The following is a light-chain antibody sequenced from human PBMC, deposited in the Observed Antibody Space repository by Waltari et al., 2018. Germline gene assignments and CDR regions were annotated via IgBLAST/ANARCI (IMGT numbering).Light chain of an antibody. CDR3: QLYNNWPPRT. CDR2: GAS. CDR1: QSVSSN. J-gene: IGKJ1*01. Sequence: VMTQSTATLSVSPGERATLSCRASQSVSSNLAWYQQKPGQAPRLLIYGASTRATGIPARFSGSGSGTEFTLTISSMQSEDFTIYYCQLYNNWPPRTFGQGTKVEIK. V-gene: IGKV3-15*01.